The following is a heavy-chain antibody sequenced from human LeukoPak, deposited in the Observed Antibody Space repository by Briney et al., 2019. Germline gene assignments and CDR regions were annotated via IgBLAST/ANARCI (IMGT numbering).Heavy chain of an antibody. J-gene: IGHJ3*02. CDR3: ARAEILWFGDRDAFDI. CDR1: GYTFNGYY. Sequence: ASVKVSCKASGYTFNGYYMHWVRQAPGQGLEWMGWINPNSGGTNYAQKFQGRVTMTRDTSISTAYMELSRPRSDDTAVYYCARAEILWFGDRDAFDIWGQGTMVTVSS. V-gene: IGHV1-2*02. CDR2: INPNSGGT. D-gene: IGHD3-10*01.